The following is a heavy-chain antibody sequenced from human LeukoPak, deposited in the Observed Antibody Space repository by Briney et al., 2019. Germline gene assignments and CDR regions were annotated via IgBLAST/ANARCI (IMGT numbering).Heavy chain of an antibody. CDR2: IYHSGST. CDR1: GYSISSGYY. V-gene: IGHV4-38-2*02. CDR3: ARDPPFYDSSGYYYYFDY. D-gene: IGHD3-22*01. Sequence: SETLSLTCTVSGYSISSGYYWGWIRQPPGKGLEWVGSIYHSGSTYYNPPLKSRVTISVDTSKNQFSLKLSSVTAADTAVYYCARDPPFYDSSGYYYYFDYWGQGTLVTVSS. J-gene: IGHJ4*02.